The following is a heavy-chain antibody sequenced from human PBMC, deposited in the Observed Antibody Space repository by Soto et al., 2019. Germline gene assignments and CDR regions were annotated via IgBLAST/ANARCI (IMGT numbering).Heavy chain of an antibody. J-gene: IGHJ5*02. Sequence: PGGSRRRSCAASGFTFRSYGMIWVRQTPGKGLEWVSAIDGSGGTTYYADSVKGRFTISRDNSKNTMYLQMNDLRADDTAVYYCAKDPDYGDTSGYLSPPPWGQGTLVTVSS. D-gene: IGHD3-22*01. CDR3: AKDPDYGDTSGYLSPPP. CDR1: GFTFRSYG. V-gene: IGHV3-23*01. CDR2: IDGSGGTT.